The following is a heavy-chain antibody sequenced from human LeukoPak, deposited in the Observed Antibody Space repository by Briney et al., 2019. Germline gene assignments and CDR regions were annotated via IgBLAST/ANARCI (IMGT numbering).Heavy chain of an antibody. CDR3: AQTSVLRFLEWSKRPFDY. J-gene: IGHJ4*02. CDR1: GYTFTSYA. V-gene: IGHV1-3*01. Sequence: ASVKVSCKASGYTFTSYAMHWVRQAPGQRLEWMGWINAGNGNTKYSQKFQGRVTMTRDTSISTAYMELSRLRSDDTAVYYCAQTSVLRFLEWSKRPFDYWGQGTLVTVSS. CDR2: INAGNGNT. D-gene: IGHD3-3*01.